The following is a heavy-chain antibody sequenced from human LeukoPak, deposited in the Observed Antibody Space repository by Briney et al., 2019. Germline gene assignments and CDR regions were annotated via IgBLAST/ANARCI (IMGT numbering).Heavy chain of an antibody. J-gene: IGHJ4*02. D-gene: IGHD5-12*01. CDR2: ISSGSSTK. CDR1: GFTFSNYA. CDR3: ARDGGYSGYVIDY. V-gene: IGHV3-48*02. Sequence: GGSLRLSCAASGFTFSNYAMYWVRQAPGKGLEWVSFISSGSSTKNYAESVERRFTISRDNAKNSLNLQMNSLRDEDTALYYCARDGGYSGYVIDYWGQGTLVTVSS.